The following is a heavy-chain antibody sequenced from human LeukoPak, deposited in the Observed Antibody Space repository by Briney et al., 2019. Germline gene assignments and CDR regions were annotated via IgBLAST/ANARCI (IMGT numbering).Heavy chain of an antibody. V-gene: IGHV3-30*18. D-gene: IGHD5-12*01. J-gene: IGHJ3*02. CDR2: ISYDGSNK. CDR1: GFTFNTHG. Sequence: GGSLRLSCVASGFTFNTHGMHWVRQAPGKGPEWVAVISYDGSNKYYADSVKGRFTISRDNSKNTLYLQMNSLRAEDTAVYYCVNLSGYDVGPDAFDIWGQGTMVTVSS. CDR3: VNLSGYDVGPDAFDI.